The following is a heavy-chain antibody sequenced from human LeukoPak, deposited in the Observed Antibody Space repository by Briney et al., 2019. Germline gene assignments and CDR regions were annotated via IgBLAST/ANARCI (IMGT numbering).Heavy chain of an antibody. CDR3: ARANLGRPVGHCSGGSCYSDSSWFDP. CDR2: IIPIFGIA. J-gene: IGHJ5*02. Sequence: ASVKVSCKASGGTFISYAISWVRQAPGQGLEWMGRIIPIFGIANYAQKFRGRVTITADKSTSTAYMKLSSLRSEDTAVYYCARANLGRPVGHCSGGSCYSDSSWFDPWGQGTLVTVSS. V-gene: IGHV1-69*04. CDR1: GGTFISYA. D-gene: IGHD2-15*01.